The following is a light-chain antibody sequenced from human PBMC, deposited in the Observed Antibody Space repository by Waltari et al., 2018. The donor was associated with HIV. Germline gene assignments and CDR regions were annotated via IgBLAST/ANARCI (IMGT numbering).Light chain of an antibody. Sequence: QSALTQPRSVSGSPGQSVTISCTGTSSDVGGYNYVSWYQQHPGKAPKLRIYDVSKRASGVPDRFSCSKSGNTASLTISGLQAEDEADYYCCSYAGSYTWVFGGGTKLTVL. J-gene: IGLJ3*02. V-gene: IGLV2-11*01. CDR1: SSDVGGYNY. CDR3: CSYAGSYTWV. CDR2: DVS.